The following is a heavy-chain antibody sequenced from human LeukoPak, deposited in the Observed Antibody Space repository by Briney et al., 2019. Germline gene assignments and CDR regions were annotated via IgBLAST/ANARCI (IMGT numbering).Heavy chain of an antibody. Sequence: GESLKISCKGSGYSFTSYWISWVGQMPGKGLEWMGRIDPSDSYTNYSPSFQGHVTISADKSISTAYLQWSSLKASDTAMYYCARRVKLGYCSSTSCFTLPDAFDIWGQGTMVTVSS. D-gene: IGHD2-2*02. V-gene: IGHV5-10-1*01. CDR2: IDPSDSYT. J-gene: IGHJ3*02. CDR1: GYSFTSYW. CDR3: ARRVKLGYCSSTSCFTLPDAFDI.